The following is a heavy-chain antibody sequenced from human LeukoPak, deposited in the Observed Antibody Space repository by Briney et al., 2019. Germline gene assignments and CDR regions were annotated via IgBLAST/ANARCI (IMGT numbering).Heavy chain of an antibody. CDR1: GFTFSSYG. D-gene: IGHD1-26*01. Sequence: GGSLRLSCAASGFTFSSYGMHWVRQAPGKGLEWVAFIRYDGSNDFYAESVKGRFTISRDNSKNTLYLQMNSLRADDTAVYYCARHSGSYLAGDYWGQGTLVTVSS. CDR3: ARHSGSYLAGDY. CDR2: IRYDGSND. J-gene: IGHJ4*02. V-gene: IGHV3-30*02.